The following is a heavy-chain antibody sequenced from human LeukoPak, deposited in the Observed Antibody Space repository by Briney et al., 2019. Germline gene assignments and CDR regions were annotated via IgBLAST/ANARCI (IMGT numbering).Heavy chain of an antibody. CDR3: ARGFDYYYYMDV. V-gene: IGHV4-59*01. CDR2: IYYSGST. Sequence: PSETLSLTCTVSGGSISSYYWSWIRQPPGKGLEWIGYIYYSGSTNYNPSLKSRVTISVDTSKNQFSLKLSSVTAADTAVYYCARGFDYYYYMDVWGKGTTVTVSS. CDR1: GGSISSYY. J-gene: IGHJ6*03. D-gene: IGHD3-16*01.